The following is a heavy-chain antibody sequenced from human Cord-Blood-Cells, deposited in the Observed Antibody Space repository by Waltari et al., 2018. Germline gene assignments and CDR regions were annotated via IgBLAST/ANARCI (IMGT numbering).Heavy chain of an antibody. CDR3: ARGEAARPDI. J-gene: IGHJ3*02. CDR1: GFTFSSYS. D-gene: IGHD6-6*01. CDR2: ISSSSSYI. V-gene: IGHV3-21*01. Sequence: EVQLVESGGGLVKPGGSLRLSGAASGFTFSSYSMTWVRQAPGKGLEWVSSISSSSSYIYYADSVKGRFTISRDNAKNSLYLQMNSLRAEDTAVYYCARGEAARPDIWGQGTMVTVSS.